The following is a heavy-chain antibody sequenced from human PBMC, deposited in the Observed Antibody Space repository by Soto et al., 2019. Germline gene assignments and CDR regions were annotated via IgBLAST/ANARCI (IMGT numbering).Heavy chain of an antibody. J-gene: IGHJ5*02. CDR3: ARNVLLWFGELWIGWFDP. D-gene: IGHD3-10*01. Sequence: FGATLVNPTERLRLTCTVSGFSLSNARMGVSWIRQPPGKALEWLAHIFSNDEKSYSTSLKSRLTISKDTSKSQVVLTMTNMDPVDTATYYCARNVLLWFGELWIGWFDPWGQGTLVTVSS. V-gene: IGHV2-26*01. CDR2: IFSNDEK. CDR1: GFSLSNARMG.